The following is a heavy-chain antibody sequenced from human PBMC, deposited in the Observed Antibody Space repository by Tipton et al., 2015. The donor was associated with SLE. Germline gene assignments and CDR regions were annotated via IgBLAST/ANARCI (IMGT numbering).Heavy chain of an antibody. V-gene: IGHV1-69*05. CDR3: ARVSGYSYAKGYYMDV. D-gene: IGHD5-18*01. CDR2: IIPIFGTA. Sequence: QSGAEVKKPGSSVKASCKASGGTFSSYAISWVRQAPGQGLEWMGGIIPIFGTANYAQKFQGRVTITTDESTSTAYMELSSLRSEDTAVYYCARVSGYSYAKGYYMDVWGKGTTVTVSS. J-gene: IGHJ6*03. CDR1: GGTFSSYA.